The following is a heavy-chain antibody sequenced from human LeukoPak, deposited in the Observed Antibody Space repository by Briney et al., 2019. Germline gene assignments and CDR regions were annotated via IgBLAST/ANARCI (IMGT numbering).Heavy chain of an antibody. CDR2: ISSSGSTI. CDR1: GFTFSSYE. Sequence: PGGSLRLFCGASGFTFSSYEMNWVRQAPRKGLEWGSYISSSGSTIYYADSVKGRFTISRDNAKNSPYLQMNSLRAEDTAVYYCARERDYDSYYYGMDVWGKGTTVTVSS. J-gene: IGHJ6*04. V-gene: IGHV3-48*03. CDR3: ARERDYDSYYYGMDV. D-gene: IGHD5-12*01.